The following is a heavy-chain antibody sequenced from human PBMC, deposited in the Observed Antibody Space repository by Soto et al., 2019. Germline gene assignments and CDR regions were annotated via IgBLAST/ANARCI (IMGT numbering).Heavy chain of an antibody. CDR3: ALSTTVKTTYAFDI. CDR1: GFSLSTSGMG. CDR2: IYWDDDK. V-gene: IGHV2-5*02. Sequence: QITLKESGPTLVKPTQTLTLTCTFSGFSLSTSGMGVGWIRKPPGKALEWLALIYWDDDKRYSPSLKSRLTITKDTSKNQVVLTMTNMDPVDTATYYCALSTTVKTTYAFDIWCQGTMVTVSS. J-gene: IGHJ3*02. D-gene: IGHD4-17*01.